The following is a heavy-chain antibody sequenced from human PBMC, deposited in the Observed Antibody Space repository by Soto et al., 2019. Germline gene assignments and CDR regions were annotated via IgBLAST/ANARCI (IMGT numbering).Heavy chain of an antibody. Sequence: QVQLVQSGAEVKKPGSSVKVSCKASGGTFSSYAFSWVRQAPGQGLEWMGGIIRIFHTPTYAQKFQGRVTITADESTSTAYMELISLRSDDTAVYYCARGLYRSQSPLDYWGQGTLVTVSS. CDR2: IIRIFHTP. CDR3: ARGLYRSQSPLDY. CDR1: GGTFSSYA. V-gene: IGHV1-69*01. D-gene: IGHD5-12*01. J-gene: IGHJ4*02.